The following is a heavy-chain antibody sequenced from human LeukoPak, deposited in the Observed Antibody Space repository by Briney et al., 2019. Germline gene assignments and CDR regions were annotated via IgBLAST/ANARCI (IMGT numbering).Heavy chain of an antibody. V-gene: IGHV4-34*01. D-gene: IGHD1-26*01. CDR1: GGSFSGYY. CDR3: ASIPVGSVDY. J-gene: IGHJ4*02. CDR2: INHSGST. Sequence: SDTLSLTCAVYGGSFSGYYWSWIRQPPGKGLEWIGEINHSGSTNYNPSLKSRVTISVETSKNQFSLKLSSVTAADTAVYYCASIPVGSVDYWGQGTLVTVSS.